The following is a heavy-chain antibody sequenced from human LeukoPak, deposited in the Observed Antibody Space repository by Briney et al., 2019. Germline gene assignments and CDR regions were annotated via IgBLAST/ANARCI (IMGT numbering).Heavy chain of an antibody. J-gene: IGHJ3*02. CDR2: IYYSGSA. CDR3: ASSDPNDAFDI. Sequence: SETLSLTCTVSGGSFSSYYWNWIRQPAGKGLEWSGYIYYSGSANYHPSLKSRVTISVDTSKNQFSLKLSSVTAADTAVYYCASSDPNDAFDIWGQGTMVTVSS. CDR1: GGSFSSYY. V-gene: IGHV4-59*08.